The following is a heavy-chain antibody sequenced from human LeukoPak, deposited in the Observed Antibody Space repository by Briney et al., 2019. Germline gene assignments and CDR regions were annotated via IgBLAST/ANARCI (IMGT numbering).Heavy chain of an antibody. V-gene: IGHV1-2*02. D-gene: IGHD3-22*01. CDR2: INPNSGGT. J-gene: IGHJ4*02. Sequence: ASVKVSCKASGYTFSSYAMNWVRQAPGQGLEWMGWINPNSGGTNYAQKFQGRVTMTRDTSISTAYMELSRLRSDDTAVYYCARTDSSAAYSNYWGQGTLVTVSS. CDR3: ARTDSSAAYSNY. CDR1: GYTFSSYA.